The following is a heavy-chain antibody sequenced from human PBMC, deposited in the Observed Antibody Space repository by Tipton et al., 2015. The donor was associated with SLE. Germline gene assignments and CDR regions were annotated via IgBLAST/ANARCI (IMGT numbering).Heavy chain of an antibody. V-gene: IGHV4-59*01. D-gene: IGHD7-27*01. Sequence: TLSLTCAVYGGSFSGYYWSWIRQPPGKGLEWIGYIYYSGSTNYNPSLKSRVTISVDTSKNQFSLKLSSVTAADTAVYYCARVSSWGSGYFDYWGQGTLVTVSS. CDR3: ARVSSWGSGYFDY. CDR2: IYYSGST. J-gene: IGHJ4*02. CDR1: GGSFSGYY.